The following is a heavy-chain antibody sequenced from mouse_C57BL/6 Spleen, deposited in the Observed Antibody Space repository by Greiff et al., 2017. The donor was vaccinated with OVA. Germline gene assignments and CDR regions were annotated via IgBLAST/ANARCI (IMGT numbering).Heavy chain of an antibody. Sequence: EVQLQQSGAELVKPGASVKLSCTASGFNIKDYYMHWVKQRTEQGLEWIGRIDPEDGEPKYAPKFQGKATITADTSSNTAYLQLSSLTSEDTAVYYCARSHGSSPYWYFDVWGTGTTVTVSS. CDR2: IDPEDGEP. CDR1: GFNIKDYY. J-gene: IGHJ1*03. V-gene: IGHV14-2*01. D-gene: IGHD1-1*01. CDR3: ARSHGSSPYWYFDV.